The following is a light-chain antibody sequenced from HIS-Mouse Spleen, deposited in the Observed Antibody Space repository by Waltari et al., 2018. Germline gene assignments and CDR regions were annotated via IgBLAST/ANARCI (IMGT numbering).Light chain of an antibody. CDR3: YSTDSSGNHRV. CDR2: EDS. Sequence: SYELTQPPSVSVSPGQTARITCSGDALPKKYAYWYQQKSGQAPVLVIYEDSKRPSGIPGGFSSSNSGTMATLTISGAQVEDEADYYCYSTDSSGNHRVFGGGTKLTVL. J-gene: IGLJ2*01. CDR1: ALPKKY. V-gene: IGLV3-10*01.